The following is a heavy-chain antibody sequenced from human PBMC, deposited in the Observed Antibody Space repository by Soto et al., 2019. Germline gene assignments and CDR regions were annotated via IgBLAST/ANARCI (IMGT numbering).Heavy chain of an antibody. J-gene: IGHJ6*02. D-gene: IGHD3-22*01. Sequence: GASVKVSCKASGGTFSSYTISWVRQAPGQGLEWMGRIIPILGIANYAQKFQGRVTITADNSKNTLYLQMNSLRAEDTAVYYCARDWPRDLYYYDSSGYYQAYYGMDVWGQGTTVTVSS. CDR2: IIPILGIA. CDR3: ARDWPRDLYYYDSSGYYQAYYGMDV. V-gene: IGHV1-69*04. CDR1: GGTFSSYT.